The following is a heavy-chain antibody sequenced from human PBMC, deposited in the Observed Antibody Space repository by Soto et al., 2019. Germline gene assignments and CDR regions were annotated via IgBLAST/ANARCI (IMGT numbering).Heavy chain of an antibody. CDR3: ARDSFVGARPVDY. CDR2: IWYDGSNK. D-gene: IGHD1-26*01. V-gene: IGHV3-33*01. CDR1: GFTFSSYG. Sequence: GESLRLSCAASGFTFSSYGMHWVRQAPGKGLEWVAVIWYDGSNKYYADSVKGRFTISRDNSKNTLYLQMNSLRVEDTAVYYCARDSFVGARPVDYWGQGTLVTVSS. J-gene: IGHJ4*02.